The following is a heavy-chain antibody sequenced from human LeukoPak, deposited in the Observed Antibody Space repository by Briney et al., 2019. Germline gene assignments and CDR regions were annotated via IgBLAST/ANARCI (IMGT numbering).Heavy chain of an antibody. Sequence: KPSEALSLTCTVSGDSISSGSYYWSWIRQPAGKGLEWIGHIYRSGSTNYNASLKSRVTISVDTSKNQFSLKLSSVPAADTAVYYCARGYYDSSGYSEAFHHWGQGTLVTVSS. CDR3: ARGYYDSSGYSEAFHH. CDR1: GDSISSGSYY. CDR2: IYRSGST. V-gene: IGHV4-61*09. J-gene: IGHJ1*01. D-gene: IGHD3-22*01.